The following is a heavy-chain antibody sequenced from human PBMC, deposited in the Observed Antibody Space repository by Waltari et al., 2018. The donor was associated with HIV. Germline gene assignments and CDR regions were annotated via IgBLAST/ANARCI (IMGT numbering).Heavy chain of an antibody. V-gene: IGHV5-51*01. CDR1: GYNFTPYW. CDR3: ARRSYYDSSGSYWYFDL. Sequence: EVQLAQSGAEAKKSGEFLKISCKGSGYNFTPYWIGRARQLHGKGLEWMGIIFPDDSDTRYSPSFQGQVTISADKSISTAYVQWSSLKASDTAMYFCARRSYYDSSGSYWYFDLWGRGTLVTVSS. CDR2: IFPDDSDT. J-gene: IGHJ2*01. D-gene: IGHD3-22*01.